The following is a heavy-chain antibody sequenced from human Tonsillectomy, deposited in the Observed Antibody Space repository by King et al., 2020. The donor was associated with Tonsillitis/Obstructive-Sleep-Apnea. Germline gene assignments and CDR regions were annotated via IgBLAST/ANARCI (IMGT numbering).Heavy chain of an antibody. J-gene: IGHJ3*02. D-gene: IGHD4-17*01. CDR1: GYTFTSYY. V-gene: IGHV1-46*01. Sequence: QLVQSGAEVKKPGASVKVSCKASGYTFTSYYMHWVRQAPGQGLEWMGVINPSGGSTSYAQKFQGRVTMTRDTSTSTVYMELSSLRSEDTAVYYCARPYGDYDAFDIWGQGTMVTVSS. CDR2: INPSGGST. CDR3: ARPYGDYDAFDI.